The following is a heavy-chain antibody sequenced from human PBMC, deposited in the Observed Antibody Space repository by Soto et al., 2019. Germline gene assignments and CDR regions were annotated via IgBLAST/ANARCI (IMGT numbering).Heavy chain of an antibody. D-gene: IGHD3-22*01. Sequence: GESLRLSWSASGFTFSSYAMRWVRQAPGRGLEWVSSMSGSGGSTYYADYVKGRFTISRDNSKNTLYLQMNSLRAEDTAVYYCAKGQYYYDSRGCSVWGQGTMVTVSS. CDR1: GFTFSSYA. V-gene: IGHV3-23*01. CDR2: MSGSGGST. J-gene: IGHJ6*02. CDR3: AKGQYYYDSRGCSV.